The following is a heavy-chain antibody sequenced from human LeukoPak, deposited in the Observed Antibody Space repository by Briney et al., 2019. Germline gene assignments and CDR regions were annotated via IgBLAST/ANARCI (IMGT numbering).Heavy chain of an antibody. CDR1: GYTFTSYG. CDR2: ISAYNGNT. Sequence: GASVKVSCKASGYTFTSYGISWVRQAPGQGLEWMGWISAYNGNTNYAQKLQGRVTMTTDTSTSTAYMELRSLRSDDTAVYYCARDHGIAARLYPFDPWGQGTLVTVSS. CDR3: ARDHGIAARLYPFDP. V-gene: IGHV1-18*01. J-gene: IGHJ5*02. D-gene: IGHD6-6*01.